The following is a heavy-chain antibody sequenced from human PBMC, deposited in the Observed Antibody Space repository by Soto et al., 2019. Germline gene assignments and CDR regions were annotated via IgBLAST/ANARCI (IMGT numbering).Heavy chain of an antibody. Sequence: GGSLRLSCAASGFTFSSYAMSWVRQAPGKGLEWVSAISGSGGSTYYADSVKGRFTISIDNSKNTLYLQMNSLRAEDTAVYYCAKVKWGLDIVVVPAAIMDVWGKGTTVTVSS. CDR3: AKVKWGLDIVVVPAAIMDV. CDR2: ISGSGGST. D-gene: IGHD2-2*03. V-gene: IGHV3-23*01. J-gene: IGHJ6*03. CDR1: GFTFSSYA.